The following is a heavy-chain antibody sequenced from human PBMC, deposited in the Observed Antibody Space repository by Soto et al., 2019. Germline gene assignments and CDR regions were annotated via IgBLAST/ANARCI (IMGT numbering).Heavy chain of an antibody. D-gene: IGHD2-15*01. CDR2: ISGSGGST. CDR1: GFTFSSYA. V-gene: IGHV3-23*01. Sequence: PGGSLRLSCAAPGFTFSSYAMSWVRQATGKGLEWVSAISGSGGSTYYADSVKGRFTISRDNSKNTLYLQMNSLRAEDTAVYYCAKDQFPVGRDYGMDVWGQGTTVTVSS. CDR3: AKDQFPVGRDYGMDV. J-gene: IGHJ6*01.